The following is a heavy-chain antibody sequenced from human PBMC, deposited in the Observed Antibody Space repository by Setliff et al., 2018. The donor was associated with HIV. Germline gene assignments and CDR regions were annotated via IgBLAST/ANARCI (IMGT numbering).Heavy chain of an antibody. Sequence: SVKVSCKASGGTFSSYAISWVRQAPGQGLEWVGGIIPIFGTANYAQKFQGRVTITTDESTSTAYMELSSLRSEDTAVYYCARGESDVLGDTAMGPFGYWGQGTLVTVSS. V-gene: IGHV1-69*05. CDR2: IIPIFGTA. CDR3: ARGESDVLGDTAMGPFGY. CDR1: GGTFSSYA. D-gene: IGHD5-18*01. J-gene: IGHJ4*02.